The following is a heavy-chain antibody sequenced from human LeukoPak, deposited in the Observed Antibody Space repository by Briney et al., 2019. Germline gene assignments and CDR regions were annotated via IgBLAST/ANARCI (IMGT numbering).Heavy chain of an antibody. J-gene: IGHJ4*02. Sequence: GASVKVSCKASGYTFTGYYMHWVRQAPGQGLEWMGWINPNSGGTNYAQKFQGRVTMTRDTSISTAYMELSRLRSDDTAVYFCARGFMITFGGVIDIFRDWGQGTLVTVSS. CDR1: GYTFTGYY. D-gene: IGHD3-16*02. CDR2: INPNSGGT. V-gene: IGHV1-2*02. CDR3: ARGFMITFGGVIDIFRD.